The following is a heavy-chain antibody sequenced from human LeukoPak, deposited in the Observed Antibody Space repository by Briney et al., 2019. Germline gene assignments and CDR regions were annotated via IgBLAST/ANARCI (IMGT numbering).Heavy chain of an antibody. Sequence: SETLSLTCTASGVSINSYYWSWVRQPPGKGLEWIGYINHSGNTKDNPSLKSRVTISVDTSKKQFSLKLDSVTSADTAVYYFASGYYFPAFWGQGALVTVSS. CDR1: GVSINSYY. CDR2: INHSGNT. V-gene: IGHV4-59*01. D-gene: IGHD2/OR15-2a*01. J-gene: IGHJ4*02. CDR3: ASGYYFPAF.